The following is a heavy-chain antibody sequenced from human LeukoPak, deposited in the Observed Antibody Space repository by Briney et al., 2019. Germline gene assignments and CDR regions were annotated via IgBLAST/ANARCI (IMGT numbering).Heavy chain of an antibody. V-gene: IGHV4-39*01. D-gene: IGHD1-1*01. Sequence: SETLSLTCTVSGCSISNNNYYWAWIRQPTGKGLECIGSIYYSGSPYYNPSLKSRVTISVDTSKNQFSLRLSSVTAADTAVYYCATWRTAKTGFDYWGQGTLVTVSS. CDR3: ATWRTAKTGFDY. J-gene: IGHJ4*02. CDR2: IYYSGSP. CDR1: GCSISNNNYY.